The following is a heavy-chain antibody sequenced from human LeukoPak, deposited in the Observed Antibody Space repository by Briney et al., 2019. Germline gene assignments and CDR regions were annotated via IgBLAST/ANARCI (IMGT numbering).Heavy chain of an antibody. CDR1: GFTFSSYA. CDR3: ARDDIVATISYFDY. CDR2: ISGSGGST. D-gene: IGHD5-12*01. Sequence: GGPLRLSCAASGFTFSSYAMSWVRQAPGKGLEWVSAISGSGGSTYYADSVKGRFTISRDNSKNTLYLQMNSLRAEDTAVYYCARDDIVATISYFDYWGQGTLVTVSS. V-gene: IGHV3-23*01. J-gene: IGHJ4*02.